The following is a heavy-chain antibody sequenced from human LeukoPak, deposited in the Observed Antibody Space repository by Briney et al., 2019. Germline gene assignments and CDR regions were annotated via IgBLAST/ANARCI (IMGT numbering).Heavy chain of an antibody. J-gene: IGHJ4*02. D-gene: IGHD1-7*01. CDR1: GGTFSSYA. V-gene: IGHV1-69*13. CDR3: ARGADNWNSEYYFDY. CDR2: IIPIFGTA. Sequence: ASVTVSCKASGGTFSSYAISWVRQAPGQGLEWMGGIIPIFGTANYAQKFQGRVTITADVSTSTAYMELSSLRSEDTAVYYCARGADNWNSEYYFDYWGQGTLVTVSS.